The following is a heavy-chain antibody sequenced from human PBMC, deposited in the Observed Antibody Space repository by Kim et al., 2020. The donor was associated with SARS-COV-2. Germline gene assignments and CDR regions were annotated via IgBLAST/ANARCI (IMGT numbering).Heavy chain of an antibody. CDR2: INGNGDVT. CDR3: ARNAGRLEFWRDRYWQSASYFDS. D-gene: IGHD3-3*01. CDR1: GFMFDDYA. V-gene: IGHV3-20*01. J-gene: IGHJ4*02. Sequence: GGSLRLSCATSGFMFDDYAMSWVRQVSGKGLEWVAGINGNGDVTGYADSVKGRFTISRDNAENSLYLQLDSLSAEDTAFYHCARNAGRLEFWRDRYWQSASYFDSWGPGAPVTVPS.